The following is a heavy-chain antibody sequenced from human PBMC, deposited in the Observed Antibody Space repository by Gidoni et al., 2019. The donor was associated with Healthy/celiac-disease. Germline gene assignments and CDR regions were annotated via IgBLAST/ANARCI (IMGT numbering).Heavy chain of an antibody. CDR2: IYHSGST. D-gene: IGHD3-16*01. J-gene: IGHJ6*02. CDR3: ARVGRGWGGYYYYGMDV. Sequence: GGSISSSNWWSWVRQPPGKGLEWIGEIYHSGSTNYNPSLKSRVTISVDKSKNQFSLKLSSVTAADTAVYYCARVGRGWGGYYYYGMDVWGQGTTVTVSS. CDR1: GGSISSSNW. V-gene: IGHV4-4*02.